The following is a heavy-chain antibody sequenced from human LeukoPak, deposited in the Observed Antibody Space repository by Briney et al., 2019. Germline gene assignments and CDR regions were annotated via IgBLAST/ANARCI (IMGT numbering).Heavy chain of an antibody. CDR1: GFTFSSYG. CDR2: ISYDGSNK. V-gene: IGHV3-30*18. J-gene: IGHJ3*02. D-gene: IGHD6-6*01. CDR3: AKEAARHDAFDI. Sequence: GGSLRLSCAASGFTFSSYGMHWVRQAPGKGLEWVAVISYDGSNKYYADSVKGRFTISRDNSKNTLYLQMNSLRAEDTAVYYCAKEAARHDAFDIWGQGIMVTVSS.